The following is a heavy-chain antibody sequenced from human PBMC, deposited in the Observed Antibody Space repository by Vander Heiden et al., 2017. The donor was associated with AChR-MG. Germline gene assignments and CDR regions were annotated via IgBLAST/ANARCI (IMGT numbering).Heavy chain of an antibody. CDR1: GFTFTNSH. CDR3: AREVTGSFYFDF. J-gene: IGHJ4*02. V-gene: IGHV1-46*03. Sequence: QVQLVQSGAEVKKPGASLKVSCKTSGFTFTNSHMHWVRQAPGQGLEWVGTINPSLDSTHYAQKFQGRVRMTRDTSTKTVYMDMRSLRPEDTAVYFCAREVTGSFYFDFWAQGSLVTVS. D-gene: IGHD1-26*01. CDR2: INPSLDST.